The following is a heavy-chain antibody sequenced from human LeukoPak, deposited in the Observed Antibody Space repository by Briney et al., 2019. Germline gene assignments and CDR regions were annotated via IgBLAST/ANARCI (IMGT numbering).Heavy chain of an antibody. CDR1: GFTFSNYA. CDR2: ISGSGGST. CDR3: AKGPVGVTTRNYFDY. J-gene: IGHJ4*02. D-gene: IGHD1-26*01. V-gene: IGHV3-23*01. Sequence: GGSLRLSCAASGFTFSNYAMTWVRQAPGKGLEWVSIISGSGGSTYYADSVKSRFTISRDNSKNTLYLQMNSLRADDTAVYYCAKGPVGVTTRNYFDYWGQGTLVTVSS.